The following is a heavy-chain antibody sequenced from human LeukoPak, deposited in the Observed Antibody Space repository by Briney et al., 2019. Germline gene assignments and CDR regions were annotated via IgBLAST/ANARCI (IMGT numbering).Heavy chain of an antibody. CDR2: ISSSGSTI. J-gene: IGHJ4*02. Sequence: GGSLRLSCAASGFTFSSYEMNWVRQAPGKGLEWVSYISSSGSTIYYADSVKGRFTISRDNAKNSLYLQMNSLRAEDRAVYYCAKERERWVQPYDFDYWGQGTLVTVSS. V-gene: IGHV3-48*03. D-gene: IGHD5-24*01. CDR3: AKERERWVQPYDFDY. CDR1: GFTFSSYE.